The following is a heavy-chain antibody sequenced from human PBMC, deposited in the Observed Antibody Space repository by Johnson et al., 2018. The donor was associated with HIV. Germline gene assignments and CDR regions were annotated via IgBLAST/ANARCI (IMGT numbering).Heavy chain of an antibody. CDR2: ISYDGSNK. Sequence: QVQLVESGGGVVQPGRSLRLSCVASGFTFRSYTMHWVRQAPGKGLEWVAVISYDGSNKYYLDSVKGRFSISRDNCKNTLYPGMNRVRPEDSAVYYCAKVQIAARGSDALHVWGTGTQFT. J-gene: IGHJ3*01. CDR1: GFTFRSYT. V-gene: IGHV3-30*04. D-gene: IGHD6-6*01. CDR3: AKVQIAARGSDALHV.